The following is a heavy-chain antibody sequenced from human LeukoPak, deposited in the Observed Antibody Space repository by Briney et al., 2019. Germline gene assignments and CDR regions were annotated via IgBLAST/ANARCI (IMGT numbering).Heavy chain of an antibody. D-gene: IGHD3-10*01. CDR1: GFTFSNYA. Sequence: PGGSLRLSCAASGFTFSNYAMSWVRQAPGKGLEWVSAITGSGGNTYYADSVKGRFTISRDNSKNTVFLQMNSLRAEDTAVYYCARHSEKCYYGSGSCYYYYGMDVWGKGTTVTVSS. V-gene: IGHV3-23*01. CDR2: ITGSGGNT. J-gene: IGHJ6*04. CDR3: ARHSEKCYYGSGSCYYYYGMDV.